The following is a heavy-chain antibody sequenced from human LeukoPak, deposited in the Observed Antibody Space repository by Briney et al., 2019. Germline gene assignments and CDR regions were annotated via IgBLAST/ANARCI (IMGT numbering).Heavy chain of an antibody. Sequence: PSETLSLTCTVSGGSISSDNYYWSWIRQPAGKGLEWIGRIYTSGSTNYNPSLKSRVTISVDTSKNQFSLKLSSVTAADTAMYYCARSALGSGSYGYGWGQGTLVTVSS. V-gene: IGHV4-61*02. CDR1: GGSISSDNYY. D-gene: IGHD3-10*01. CDR3: ARSALGSGSYGYG. CDR2: IYTSGST. J-gene: IGHJ4*02.